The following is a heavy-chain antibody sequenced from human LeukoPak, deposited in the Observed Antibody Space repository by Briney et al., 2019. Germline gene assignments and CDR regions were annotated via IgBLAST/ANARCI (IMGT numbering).Heavy chain of an antibody. V-gene: IGHV1-69*13. J-gene: IGHJ4*02. D-gene: IGHD3-10*01. CDR2: IIPIFGTA. CDR3: ARFGSRDY. Sequence: SVKVSCKASGYTFTGYYMHWVRQAPGQGLEWMGGIIPIFGTANYAQKFQGRVTITADESTSTAYMELSSLRSEDTAVYYCARFGSRDYWGQGTLVTVSS. CDR1: GYTFTGYY.